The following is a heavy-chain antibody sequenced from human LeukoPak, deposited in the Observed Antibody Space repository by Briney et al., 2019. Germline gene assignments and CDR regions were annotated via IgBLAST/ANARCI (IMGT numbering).Heavy chain of an antibody. Sequence: PSETLSLTCTVSGGSISSGSYYWSWIRQPAGKGLEWIGRIYTSGSTNYNPSLKSRVTISVDTSKNQFSLKLSSVTAADTAVYYCARVSRGLYYFDYWGQGTLVTVSS. J-gene: IGHJ4*02. CDR2: IYTSGST. CDR1: GGSISSGSYY. CDR3: ARVSRGLYYFDY. V-gene: IGHV4-61*02. D-gene: IGHD3-10*01.